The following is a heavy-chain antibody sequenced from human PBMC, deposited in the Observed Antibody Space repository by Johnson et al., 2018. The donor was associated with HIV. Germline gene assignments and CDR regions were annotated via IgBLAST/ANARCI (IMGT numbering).Heavy chain of an antibody. CDR1: GFTFGDYA. J-gene: IGHJ3*02. CDR3: NREGLGSQWFGDLLSEAFDI. CDR2: IRSKPYGGTT. D-gene: IGHD3-10*01. Sequence: VQLVESGGGLVQPGRSLRLSCRGSGFTFGDYAMSWVRQAPGKGLEWVGFIRSKPYGGTTDYAASVQGRFTISRDDSGRIAYLQMNSLKAEDTAVYYCNREGLGSQWFGDLLSEAFDIGGQGTTVTVSA. V-gene: IGHV3-49*04.